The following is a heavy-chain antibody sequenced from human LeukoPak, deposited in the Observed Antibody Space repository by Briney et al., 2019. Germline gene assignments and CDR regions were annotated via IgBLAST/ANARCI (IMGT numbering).Heavy chain of an antibody. CDR3: ARYCSGGSCFDY. CDR2: INQDGGEK. J-gene: IGHJ4*02. CDR1: GFTFSTYW. V-gene: IGHV3-7*03. Sequence: GGSLRLSCATSGFTFSTYWMSWVRQAPGKGLEWVANINQDGGEKYYVDSVKGRFTISGDNAKNSLYLQMNSLRAEDTAVYYCARYCSGGSCFDYWGQGTLVTVSS. D-gene: IGHD2-15*01.